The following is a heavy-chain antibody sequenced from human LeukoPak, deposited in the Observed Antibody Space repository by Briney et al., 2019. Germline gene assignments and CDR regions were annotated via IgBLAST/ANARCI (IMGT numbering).Heavy chain of an antibody. V-gene: IGHV4-34*01. CDR1: GGSFSGYY. J-gene: IGHJ4*02. D-gene: IGHD6-13*01. Sequence: PSETLSLTCAVYGGSFSGYYWSWIRQPPGKGLEWIGEINHSGTTNYNPSLKSRVTISVDTSKNQFSLRLSSVTAADTAIYYCARVIAVGTAAFDYWGQGTLVTVSS. CDR3: ARVIAVGTAAFDY. CDR2: INHSGTT.